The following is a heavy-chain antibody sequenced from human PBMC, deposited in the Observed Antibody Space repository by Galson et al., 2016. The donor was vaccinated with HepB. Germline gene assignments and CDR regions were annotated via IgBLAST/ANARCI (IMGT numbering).Heavy chain of an antibody. CDR3: ATYGTGRKFDF. J-gene: IGHJ4*02. CDR1: GFIFSDAW. CDR2: IKNPIEGKTGAATP. V-gene: IGHV3-15*01. Sequence: SLRLSCAASGFIFSDAWMTWVRQIPGKGREWVAHIKNPIEGKTGAATPSYAAPVKGRFIISRDNSKSTLYLHMNSLKTEDTGPYYCATYGTGRKFDFWGQGTLVTVSS. D-gene: IGHD3-10*01.